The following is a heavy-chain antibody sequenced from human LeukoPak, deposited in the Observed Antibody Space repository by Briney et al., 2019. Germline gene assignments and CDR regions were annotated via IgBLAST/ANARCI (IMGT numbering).Heavy chain of an antibody. CDR3: ATLKRRFRNGRYNDYYYYMDV. J-gene: IGHJ6*03. V-gene: IGHV1-69-2*01. Sequence: ASVKVSCKASGGTFSSYAISWVRQAPGRGLEWVGRVDPEDGETIYAERFQGRGTITADTSTDTAYMELSSRRSEDTAVYYCATLKRRFRNGRYNDYYYYMDVWGKGTTVTVSS. CDR2: VDPEDGET. D-gene: IGHD3-16*02. CDR1: GGTFSSYA.